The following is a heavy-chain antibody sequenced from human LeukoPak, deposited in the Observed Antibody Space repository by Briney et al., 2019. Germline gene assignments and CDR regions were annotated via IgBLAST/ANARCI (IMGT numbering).Heavy chain of an antibody. CDR1: GVAFSAYK. Sequence: GGSLRLSCAASGVAFSAYKMHWVRQAPRKGLVWVSRISTDGYTTDYADFVQGRFTASRDNTKNTWSLEMNSLGAEDTAVYYCVVGGSPGYWGQRTLVTVSS. CDR3: VVGGSPGY. CDR2: ISTDGYTT. D-gene: IGHD2-15*01. J-gene: IGHJ4*02. V-gene: IGHV3-74*01.